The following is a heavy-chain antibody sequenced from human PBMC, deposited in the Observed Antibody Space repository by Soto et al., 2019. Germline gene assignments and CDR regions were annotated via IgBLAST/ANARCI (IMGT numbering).Heavy chain of an antibody. J-gene: IGHJ3*02. CDR2: ISYDGSNK. Sequence: LRLSCAASGFTFSSYGMHWVRQAPGKGLEWVAVISYDGSNKYYADSVKGRFTISRDNSKNTLYLQMNSLRAEDTAVYYCARVGTGSSTPLDIWGQGTMVTVSS. CDR3: ARVGTGSSTPLDI. V-gene: IGHV3-30*03. D-gene: IGHD3-9*01. CDR1: GFTFSSYG.